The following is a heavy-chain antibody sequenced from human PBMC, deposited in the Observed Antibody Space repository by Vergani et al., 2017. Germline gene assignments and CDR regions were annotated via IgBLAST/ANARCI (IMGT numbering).Heavy chain of an antibody. CDR3: AKDGIAAAGYHMYYFDY. V-gene: IGHV3-30*18. CDR1: GFTFSSYG. Sequence: QVQLVESGGGVVQPGRSLRLSCAASGFTFSSYGMHWVRQAPGKGLEWVAVISYDGSNKYYADSVKGRFTISRDKSKNTLYLQMNSLRAEDTAVYYCAKDGIAAAGYHMYYFDYWGQGTLVTVSS. CDR2: ISYDGSNK. D-gene: IGHD6-13*01. J-gene: IGHJ4*02.